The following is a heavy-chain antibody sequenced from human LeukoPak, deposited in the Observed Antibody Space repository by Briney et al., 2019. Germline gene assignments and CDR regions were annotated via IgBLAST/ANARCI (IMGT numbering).Heavy chain of an antibody. CDR2: ISSSGSTI. D-gene: IGHD6-19*01. CDR1: GFTFSDYY. Sequence: GGSLRLSCAASGFTFSDYYMSWIRQAPGKGLEWVSYISSSGSTIYYADSVKGRFTISRDNAKNSLYLQMNSLRAEDTAVYYCARDMTEKQFYYYYYYMDVWGKGTTVTVSS. V-gene: IGHV3-11*01. J-gene: IGHJ6*03. CDR3: ARDMTEKQFYYYYYYMDV.